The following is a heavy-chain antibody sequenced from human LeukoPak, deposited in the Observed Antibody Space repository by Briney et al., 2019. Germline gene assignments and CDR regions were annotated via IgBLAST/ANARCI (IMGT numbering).Heavy chain of an antibody. CDR1: GFSLSHHD. J-gene: IGHJ4*02. V-gene: IGHV3-48*03. Sequence: GGSLRLSCSACGFSLSHHDMNWVRQAPGTGLEWVSYIIGDGSSTHYADSLRGRFTISRDNAKSSLYLQMNRLRAEDTDLYSCARERTNCYGDCYDCWGQGTLVTVSS. CDR2: IIGDGSST. D-gene: IGHD4/OR15-4a*01. CDR3: ARERTNCYGDCYDC.